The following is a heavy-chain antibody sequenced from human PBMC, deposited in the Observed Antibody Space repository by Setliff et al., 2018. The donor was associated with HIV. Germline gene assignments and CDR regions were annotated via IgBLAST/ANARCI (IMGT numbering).Heavy chain of an antibody. CDR2: IKSNIDGGTR. CDR1: GFTFSKTW. Sequence: GESLKISCAASGFTFSKTWMTWVRQAPGKGLERVGRIKSNIDGGTRDYAAPVKGRFTISRDDSKNTVYLQMNSLKSEDSALYYCTTGGADWGQGTRVTVSS. J-gene: IGHJ4*02. V-gene: IGHV3-15*01. D-gene: IGHD3-16*01. CDR3: TTGGAD.